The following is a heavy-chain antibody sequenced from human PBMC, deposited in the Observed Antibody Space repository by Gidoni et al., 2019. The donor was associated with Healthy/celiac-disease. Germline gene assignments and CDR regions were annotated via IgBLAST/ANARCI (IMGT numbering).Heavy chain of an antibody. J-gene: IGHJ1*01. Sequence: QVQLQESGPGLVKPSETLSLTCTVSGYSISSGYYWGWIRQPPGKGLEWIGSIYHSGSTYYNPSLKSRVTISIDTSKNQLSLKLSSVTAADTAVCYCATPGCIAAACNTEYFHHWGQGTLVTVSS. V-gene: IGHV4-38-2*02. D-gene: IGHD6-13*01. CDR1: GYSISSGYY. CDR2: IYHSGST. CDR3: ATPGCIAAACNTEYFHH.